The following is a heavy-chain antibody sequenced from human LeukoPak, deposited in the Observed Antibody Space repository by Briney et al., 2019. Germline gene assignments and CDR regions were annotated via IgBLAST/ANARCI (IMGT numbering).Heavy chain of an antibody. CDR2: IKPDGSQI. V-gene: IGHV3-7*01. Sequence: GGSLRLSCAASGFTFSTFWMTWVRQAPGKGLEWVANIKPDGSQIYYVDSVKGRFTISRDNAKNSLYLQMNSLRAEDTAVYYCARDMRTGDFWSGYSDYWGQGTLVTVSS. CDR1: GFTFSTFW. J-gene: IGHJ4*02. CDR3: ARDMRTGDFWSGYSDY. D-gene: IGHD3-3*01.